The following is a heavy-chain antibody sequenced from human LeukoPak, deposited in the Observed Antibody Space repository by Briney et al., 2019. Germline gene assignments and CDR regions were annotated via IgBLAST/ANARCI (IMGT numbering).Heavy chain of an antibody. CDR1: GYTFTGYY. D-gene: IGHD3-10*01. CDR2: IDSNSGGT. J-gene: IGHJ4*02. V-gene: IGHV1-2*02. Sequence: ASVKVSCKASGYTFTGYYIHWVRQAPGQGLEWMGWIDSNSGGTRYAENFQGRVTMTRDTSISTVYMELGGLRPDDTAVYYCTRDHWGENYWGQGALVTVSP. CDR3: TRDHWGENY.